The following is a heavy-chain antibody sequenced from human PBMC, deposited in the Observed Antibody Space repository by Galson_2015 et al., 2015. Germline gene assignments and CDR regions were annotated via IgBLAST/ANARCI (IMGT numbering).Heavy chain of an antibody. CDR2: IWNDGSNK. V-gene: IGHV3-33*01. Sequence: SLRLSCAASGFTFGSHGMHWVRQAPGKGLEWVAVIWNDGSNKYYADSVKGRFTISRDNSKNTLFLQVDSLRVEDTAEYYCAGSIAVVETIDYWGQGTLVTVSS. J-gene: IGHJ4*02. CDR1: GFTFGSHG. D-gene: IGHD6-6*01. CDR3: AGSIAVVETIDY.